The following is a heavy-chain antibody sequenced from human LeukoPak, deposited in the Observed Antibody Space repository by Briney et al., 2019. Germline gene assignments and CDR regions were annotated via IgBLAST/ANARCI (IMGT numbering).Heavy chain of an antibody. J-gene: IGHJ4*02. CDR3: ARLYSYGHDPFDY. CDR1: GYTFTSYY. V-gene: IGHV1-46*01. Sequence: ASVKVSCEASGYTFTSYYMHWVRQAPGQGREGMGIINPSGGSTSYAQKFQGRGNITRETSTPTVYMELSSLRSADTAVYYCARLYSYGHDPFDYWGQGTLVTVSS. D-gene: IGHD5-18*01. CDR2: INPSGGST.